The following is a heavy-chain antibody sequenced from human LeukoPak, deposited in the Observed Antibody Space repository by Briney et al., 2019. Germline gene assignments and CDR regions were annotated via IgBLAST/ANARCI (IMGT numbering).Heavy chain of an antibody. J-gene: IGHJ4*02. Sequence: WGSLRLSCAASGFAFSSYAMSWVRQAPGKGLEWVSDISGSGGSTHYADSVKGRFTISRDNSKNTLSLQMNSLRAEDTAVYYCAKESDISGWYGVDYWGQGTLVTVSS. CDR2: ISGSGGST. CDR1: GFAFSSYA. V-gene: IGHV3-23*01. D-gene: IGHD6-19*01. CDR3: AKESDISGWYGVDY.